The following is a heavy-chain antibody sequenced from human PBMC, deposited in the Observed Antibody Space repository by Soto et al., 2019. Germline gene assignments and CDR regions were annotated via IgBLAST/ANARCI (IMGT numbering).Heavy chain of an antibody. CDR2: IIPKFGTT. CDR3: ARAYGRGWYNCLHP. D-gene: IGHD6-19*01. J-gene: IGHJ5*02. Sequence: GASVKVSCKASGDTFSSHGISWVRQTPGQGLEYMGGIIPKFGTTNYAQKFRGRVTITADESTSTAYMEVSSLRYEDTAVYYCARAYGRGWYNCLHPWGPGTMVTV. V-gene: IGHV1-69*13. CDR1: GDTFSSHG.